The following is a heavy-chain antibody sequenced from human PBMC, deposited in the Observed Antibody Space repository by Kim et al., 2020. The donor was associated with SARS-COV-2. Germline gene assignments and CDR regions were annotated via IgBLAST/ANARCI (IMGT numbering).Heavy chain of an antibody. V-gene: IGHV3-15*01. CDR3: TTDQDIAAAGYFDY. D-gene: IGHD6-13*01. J-gene: IGHJ4*02. Sequence: AAPVKGRFTISIDDSKNTLYLQMNSLKPEDTAVNSCTTDQDIAAAGYFDYWGQGTLVTVSS.